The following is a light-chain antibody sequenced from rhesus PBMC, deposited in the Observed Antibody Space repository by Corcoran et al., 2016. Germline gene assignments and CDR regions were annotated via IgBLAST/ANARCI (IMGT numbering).Light chain of an antibody. CDR2: APS. CDR3: HQRYTPPPT. J-gene: IGKJ1*01. V-gene: IGKV1-18*01. CDR1: QGISSW. Sequence: DIQMTQSPSSLSASVGDKVPINCRAIQGISSWLAWYPQTPGKAPKLLIYAPSSLQSGVPSRFSGSGSGTDYTITISSMKPEDVATYYSHQRYTPPPTFGQGTKVEIK.